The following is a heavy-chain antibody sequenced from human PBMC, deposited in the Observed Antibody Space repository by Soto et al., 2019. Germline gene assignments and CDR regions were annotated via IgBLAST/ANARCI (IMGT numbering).Heavy chain of an antibody. CDR1: GFTVSSNY. CDR2: ISSGGST. CDR3: AGARIRGVFDY. J-gene: IGHJ4*02. V-gene: IGHV3-66*01. Sequence: GGSLRLSCAASGFTVSSNYMSWVRQAPGKGLEWVSVISSGGSTYYADSVKGRFTISRDNSKNTVYPQMNSLRAEDTAVYYCAGARIRGVFDYWGQGTLVTVSS. D-gene: IGHD3-10*01.